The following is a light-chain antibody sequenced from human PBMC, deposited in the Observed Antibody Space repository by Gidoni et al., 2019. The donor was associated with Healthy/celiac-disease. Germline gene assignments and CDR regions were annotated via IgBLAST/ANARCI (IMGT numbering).Light chain of an antibody. CDR2: AAS. CDR3: QQANSFPIT. J-gene: IGKJ5*01. V-gene: IGKV1-12*01. CDR1: QGISRW. Sequence: DIQMTQSPSSVSASVGDRVTITCRASQGISRWLAWYQQKPGKAPKLLIYAASSLQSGGPSRFSGSGSGTDFTLTISSLQPEDCATYYWQQANSFPITFGQGTRLEIK.